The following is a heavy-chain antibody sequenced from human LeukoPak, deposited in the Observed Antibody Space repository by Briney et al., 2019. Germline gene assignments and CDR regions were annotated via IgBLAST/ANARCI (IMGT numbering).Heavy chain of an antibody. V-gene: IGHV1-69*13. J-gene: IGHJ5*02. CDR1: GGTFSSYA. CDR3: ARVGKDCSGGSCYWFDP. Sequence: SVKVSSKASGGTFSSYAISWVRQAPGQGLEWMGGIIPIFGTANYAQKFQGRVTITADESTSTAYMELSSLRSEDTAVYYCARVGKDCSGGSCYWFDPWGQGTLVTVSS. D-gene: IGHD2-15*01. CDR2: IIPIFGTA.